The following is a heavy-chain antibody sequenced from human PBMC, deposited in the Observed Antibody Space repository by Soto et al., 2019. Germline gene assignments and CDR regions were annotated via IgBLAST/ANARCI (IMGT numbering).Heavy chain of an antibody. D-gene: IGHD4-17*01. CDR2: IYYSGST. CDR1: GGSVSSGSYY. V-gene: IGHV4-61*01. CDR3: ARVRPTGSYAFDI. J-gene: IGHJ3*02. Sequence: QVQLQESGPGLVKPSETLSLTCTVSGGSVSSGSYYWSWIRQPPGKGLEWIGYIYYSGSTNYNPSLKSRVTISVDTSKNQFTLKLSSVTAADTAVYYCARVRPTGSYAFDIWGQGTMVTVSS.